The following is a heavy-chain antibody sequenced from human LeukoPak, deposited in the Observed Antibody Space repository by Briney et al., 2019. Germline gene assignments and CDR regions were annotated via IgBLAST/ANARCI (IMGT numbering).Heavy chain of an antibody. CDR1: GFTFSSYE. CDR3: VRDLFYGGTPFDY. Sequence: GGSLRLSCAASGFTFSSYEMNWVRQAPGKGLEWVSYISSSGSTIYYADSVKGRFTISRDNAKNSLYLQMNSLRAEDTAVYYCVRDLFYGGTPFDYWGQGTLVTVSS. V-gene: IGHV3-48*03. J-gene: IGHJ4*02. D-gene: IGHD4-23*01. CDR2: ISSSGSTI.